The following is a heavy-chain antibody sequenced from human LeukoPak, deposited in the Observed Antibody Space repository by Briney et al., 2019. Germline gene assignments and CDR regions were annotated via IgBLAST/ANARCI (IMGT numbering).Heavy chain of an antibody. CDR1: GGSISSGDYY. CDR3: ARAMKDAFDI. J-gene: IGHJ3*02. Sequence: SETLSLTCTVSGGSISSGDYYWSWIRQPPGKGLEWIGYIYYSGSTYYNPSLKSRVTISVDTSKNQFSLKLGSVTAADTAVYYCARAMKDAFDIWGQGTMVTVSS. V-gene: IGHV4-30-4*01. CDR2: IYYSGST.